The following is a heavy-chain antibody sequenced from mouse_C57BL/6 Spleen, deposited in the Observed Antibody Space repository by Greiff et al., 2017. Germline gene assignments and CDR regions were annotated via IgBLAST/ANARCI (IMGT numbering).Heavy chain of an antibody. J-gene: IGHJ2*01. CDR1: GYSFTGYY. Sequence: EVQLQQSGPELVKPGASVKISCKASGYSFTGYYMNWVKQSPEKSLEWIGEINPSTGGTTYNQKFKAKATLTVDKSSSTAYLQLKSLTSEDSAVYYCARSGYSNYDDYWGQGTTLTVSS. CDR3: ARSGYSNYDDY. V-gene: IGHV1-42*01. D-gene: IGHD2-5*01. CDR2: INPSTGGT.